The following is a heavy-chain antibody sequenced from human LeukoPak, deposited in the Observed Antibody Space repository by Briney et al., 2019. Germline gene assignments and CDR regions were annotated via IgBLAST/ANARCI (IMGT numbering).Heavy chain of an antibody. CDR2: ISSASDYI. CDR3: ARGLGYYDILTAGCYPRLHAFDI. D-gene: IGHD3-9*01. CDR1: GFTFSTYS. J-gene: IGHJ3*02. Sequence: GGSLRLSCAASGFTFSTYSMNWVRQAPGKGLEWVSSISSASDYINYADSTKGRFTISRDNGKNSLYLQMNSLRAEDTAVYYCARGLGYYDILTAGCYPRLHAFDIWGQGTMVTVSS. V-gene: IGHV3-21*01.